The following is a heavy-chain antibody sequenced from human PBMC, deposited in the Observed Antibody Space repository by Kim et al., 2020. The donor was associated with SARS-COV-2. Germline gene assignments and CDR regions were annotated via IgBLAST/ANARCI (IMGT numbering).Heavy chain of an antibody. Sequence: SETLSLTCAVYGGSFSGYYWSWIRQPPGKGLEWIGEINHSGSTNYNPSLKSRVTISVDTSKNQFSLKLSSVTAADTAVYYCARVRYYYGSGSPFFDYWG. J-gene: IGHJ4*01. D-gene: IGHD3-10*01. CDR2: INHSGST. CDR3: ARVRYYYGSGSPFFDY. CDR1: GGSFSGYY. V-gene: IGHV4-34*01.